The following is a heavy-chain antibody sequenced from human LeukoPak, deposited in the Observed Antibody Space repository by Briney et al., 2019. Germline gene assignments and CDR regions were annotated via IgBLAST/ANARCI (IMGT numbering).Heavy chain of an antibody. CDR3: TTILTVTSDY. V-gene: IGHV3-15*01. J-gene: IGHJ4*02. Sequence: AGGSLRLSCAASGFTFSNAWMSGVRQAPGKGLECVGRIKSKTDDGTSDYAAPVKGRFTISRDDSKNTLYLQMNSLKTEDTAVYYCTTILTVTSDYWGQGTLVTVSS. CDR2: IKSKTDDGTS. CDR1: GFTFSNAW. D-gene: IGHD4-17*01.